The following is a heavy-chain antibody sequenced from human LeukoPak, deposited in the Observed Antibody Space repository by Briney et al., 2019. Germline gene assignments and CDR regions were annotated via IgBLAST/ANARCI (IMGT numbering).Heavy chain of an antibody. CDR3: AKDLRVATPSYYFDY. CDR2: ISGSGGST. J-gene: IGHJ4*02. V-gene: IGHV3-23*01. D-gene: IGHD5-12*01. Sequence: GGSLRLSCAASGFTFSSYAMSWVRQAPAKGQEWVSAISGSGGSTYYADSVKGRFTISRDNSKNTLYLQMNSLRAEDTAVYYCAKDLRVATPSYYFDYWGQGTLVTVSS. CDR1: GFTFSSYA.